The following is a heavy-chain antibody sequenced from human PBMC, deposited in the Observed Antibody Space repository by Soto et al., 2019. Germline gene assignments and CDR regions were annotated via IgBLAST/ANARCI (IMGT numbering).Heavy chain of an antibody. Sequence: SXRLSCASSGFALGSYAMRWVRRAPVKGLEWVSAISGSGGSTYYADSVKVRFTISRDKSKNTLYLQMNSLRAEDTAVYYCAKDAKVVPAAIRSDVFDYWGQGTLVTVSS. J-gene: IGHJ4*02. CDR1: GFALGSYA. V-gene: IGHV3-23*01. CDR2: ISGSGGST. D-gene: IGHD2-2*02. CDR3: AKDAKVVPAAIRSDVFDY.